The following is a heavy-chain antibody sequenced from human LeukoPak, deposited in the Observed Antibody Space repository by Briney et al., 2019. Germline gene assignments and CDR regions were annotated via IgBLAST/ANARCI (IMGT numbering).Heavy chain of an antibody. CDR2: ISGSGGST. CDR1: GFTFSSYA. V-gene: IGHV3-23*01. CDR3: ARESSGFDY. D-gene: IGHD3-10*01. J-gene: IGHJ4*02. Sequence: GGSLRLSCAASGFTFSSYAMSWVRQAPGKGLEWVSGISGSGGSTYYADSVKGRFTISRDNAKNSLYLQINSLRAEDTAVYYCARESSGFDYWGQGTLVTVSS.